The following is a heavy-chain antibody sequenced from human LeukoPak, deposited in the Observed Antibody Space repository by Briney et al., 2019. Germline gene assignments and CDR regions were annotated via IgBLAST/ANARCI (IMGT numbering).Heavy chain of an antibody. CDR3: ARQLLVNYYMDV. CDR1: GGSISSGGYY. D-gene: IGHD6-13*01. CDR2: IYYSGST. J-gene: IGHJ6*03. Sequence: SQTLSLTCTVSGGSISSGGYYWSWIRQHPGKGLEWIGYIYYSGSTYYNPSLKSRVTISVDTPKNQFSLKLSSVTAADTAVYYCARQLLVNYYMDVWGKGTTVTVSS. V-gene: IGHV4-31*03.